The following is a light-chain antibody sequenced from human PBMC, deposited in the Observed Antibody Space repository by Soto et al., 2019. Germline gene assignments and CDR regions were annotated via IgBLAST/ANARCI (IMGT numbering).Light chain of an antibody. CDR3: PRHYYTSLT. V-gene: IGKV4-1*01. CDR2: WAS. Sequence: DILTTQSPESLTVSVGERATINCKSSQSLLYRSTNKNYLAWYQQKPGQPPKLLIYWASTRESGVPDRFSGSGSGKDFPPTNSNVQAEDVAGYYWPRHYYTSLTFGGGNKVEIK. J-gene: IGKJ4*01. CDR1: QSLLYRSTNKNY.